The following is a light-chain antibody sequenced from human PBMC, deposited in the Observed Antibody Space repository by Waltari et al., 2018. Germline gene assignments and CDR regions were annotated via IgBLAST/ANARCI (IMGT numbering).Light chain of an antibody. V-gene: IGKV3-11*01. CDR3: QQGSILPLT. CDR1: ESVSNY. CDR2: DPP. J-gene: IGKJ4*01. Sequence: EVVLTQSPVPLSLAAGEGATLSCRASESVSNYWARYQQTPGQPPRLLTFDPPKRATRIPARFSGSGYGTDVTLTINNLEAEDFALYYCQQGSILPLTFGGGTKVEI.